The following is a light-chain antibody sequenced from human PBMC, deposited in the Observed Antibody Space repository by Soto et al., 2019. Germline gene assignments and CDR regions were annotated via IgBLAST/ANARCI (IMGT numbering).Light chain of an antibody. V-gene: IGKV1D-13*01. CDR3: QQFNNYPIS. J-gene: IGKJ3*01. Sequence: ATQLAQSPSSLSASVGDRVTITCRASEGIRSALAWYQQKPGKAPKLLIYDASSLTSGVPSRFSGRGSGTDFALTISSVQAEDFATYYLQQFNNYPISFGGGTKV. CDR1: EGIRSA. CDR2: DAS.